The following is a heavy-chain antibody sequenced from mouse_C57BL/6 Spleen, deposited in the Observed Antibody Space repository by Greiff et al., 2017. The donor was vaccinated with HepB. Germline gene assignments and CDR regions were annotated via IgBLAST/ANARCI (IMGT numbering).Heavy chain of an antibody. CDR2: IYPGDGDT. J-gene: IGHJ4*01. CDR1: GYAFSSYW. CDR3: ARELRRPGYYAMDY. Sequence: VQLQQSGAELVKPGASVKISCKASGYAFSSYWMNWVKQRPGKGLEWIGQIYPGDGDTNYNGKFKGKATLTADKSSSTAYMQLSSLTSEDSAVYFCARELRRPGYYAMDYWGQGTSVTVSS. V-gene: IGHV1-80*01. D-gene: IGHD2-4*01.